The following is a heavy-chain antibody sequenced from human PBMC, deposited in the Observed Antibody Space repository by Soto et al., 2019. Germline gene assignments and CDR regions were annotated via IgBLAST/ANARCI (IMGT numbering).Heavy chain of an antibody. Sequence: EVQLVESGGGLVQPGGSLRLSCAASGFTFSSYWMSWVRQAPGKGLEWVANIKQDGSEKYYVDSVKGRFTISRDNAKNSLYLQMNSLRAEDTAVYYCARDRIAARRGEGWFDPWGQGTLVTVSS. CDR3: ARDRIAARRGEGWFDP. CDR1: GFTFSSYW. J-gene: IGHJ5*02. D-gene: IGHD6-6*01. V-gene: IGHV3-7*01. CDR2: IKQDGSEK.